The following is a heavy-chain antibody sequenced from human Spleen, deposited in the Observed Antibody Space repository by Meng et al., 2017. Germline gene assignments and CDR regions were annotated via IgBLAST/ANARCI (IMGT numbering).Heavy chain of an antibody. CDR3: SKSPRNIFDF. J-gene: IGHJ4*02. Sequence: GESLKISCAASGFTFSTDAMSWVRQAPGKGLEWVSLITGSGGSTYYAESVKGRFTISRDNSKRTLYLHMNSLRAEDTAIYYCSKSPRNIFDFWGQGTLVTVSS. CDR2: ITGSGGST. CDR1: GFTFSTDA. V-gene: IGHV3-23*01. D-gene: IGHD4-11*01.